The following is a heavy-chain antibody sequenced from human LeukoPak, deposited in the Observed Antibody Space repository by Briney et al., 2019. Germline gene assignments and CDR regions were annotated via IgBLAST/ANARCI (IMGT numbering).Heavy chain of an antibody. CDR1: GGTFSSYA. Sequence: SVKVSCKASGGTFSSYAISWVRQAPGQGLEWMGGIIPIFGTANYAQKFQGRVTITADASTSTAYMELSSLRSEDTAVYYCARPLVEMATTPSYYYYYYMDVWGKGTTVTVSS. CDR3: ARPLVEMATTPSYYYYYYMDV. CDR2: IIPIFGTA. J-gene: IGHJ6*03. V-gene: IGHV1-69*13. D-gene: IGHD5-24*01.